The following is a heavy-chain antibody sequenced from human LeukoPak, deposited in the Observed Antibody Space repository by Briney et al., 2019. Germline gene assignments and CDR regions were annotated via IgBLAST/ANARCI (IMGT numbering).Heavy chain of an antibody. Sequence: SETLSLTCTVYGGSISSYYWNWIRQPAGKGLEWIGRIYTTGGTNYNPSLTSRVTMSVDTSKNQFSLKLSSVTAADTAVYYCAREFSTNWFDPWGQGTLVTVSS. CDR2: IYTTGGT. CDR3: AREFSTNWFDP. V-gene: IGHV4-4*07. CDR1: GGSISSYY. J-gene: IGHJ5*02.